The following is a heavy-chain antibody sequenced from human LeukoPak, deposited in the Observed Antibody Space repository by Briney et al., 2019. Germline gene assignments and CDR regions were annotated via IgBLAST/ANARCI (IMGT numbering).Heavy chain of an antibody. D-gene: IGHD4-11*01. CDR1: GFTFSVYT. V-gene: IGHV3-21*01. J-gene: IGHJ4*02. CDR2: ISSSSTYI. Sequence: GGSLRLSCAASGFTFSVYTMSWVRQAPGKGLEWVSSISSSSTYIHYADSVKGRFTISRDNAKNTLYLQMNSLRAEDTAVYYCARTYSNYAPSDYWGQGTLVTVSS. CDR3: ARTYSNYAPSDY.